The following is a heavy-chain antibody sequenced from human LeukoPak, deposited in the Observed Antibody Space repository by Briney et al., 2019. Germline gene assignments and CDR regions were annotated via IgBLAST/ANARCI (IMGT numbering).Heavy chain of an antibody. CDR1: GISLRELS. V-gene: IGHV1-24*01. CDR3: ATDPLRF. Sequence: ASVKVPCKVSGISLRELSTHWVRQAPGKGLEWMGGFDPEDGETIYAQKFQGRVTMTEDTSTDTAYMELSSLRSEDTAVYYCATDPLRFWGQGTLVTVSS. J-gene: IGHJ4*02. D-gene: IGHD5-12*01. CDR2: FDPEDGET.